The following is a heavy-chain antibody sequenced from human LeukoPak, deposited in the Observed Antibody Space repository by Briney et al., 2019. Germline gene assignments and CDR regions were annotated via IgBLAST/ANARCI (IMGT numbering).Heavy chain of an antibody. Sequence: SETLSLTCTVSGGSISSYYWSWIRQPPGNRPAWIGYIYYSGSTNYNPSLKSRVTISVDTSKNQFSLNLSSVTAADTAVYYCAGLIAAAGTSLYYYYYYGMDVWGQGTTVTVSS. J-gene: IGHJ6*02. CDR3: AGLIAAAGTSLYYYYYYGMDV. V-gene: IGHV4-59*01. D-gene: IGHD6-13*01. CDR1: GGSISSYY. CDR2: IYYSGST.